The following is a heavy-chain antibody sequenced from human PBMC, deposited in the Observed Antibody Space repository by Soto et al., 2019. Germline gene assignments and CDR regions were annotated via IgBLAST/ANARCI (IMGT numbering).Heavy chain of an antibody. J-gene: IGHJ4*02. CDR3: ARDSSSWYSN. Sequence: ASVQVSFQASGYTFTGYYRHWVRQAPGQGLEWMGWINPNSGGTNYAQKFQGRVTMTRDTSISTAYMELSRLRADDTAVYYCARDSSSWYSNWGQGTLVTVSS. CDR2: INPNSGGT. CDR1: GYTFTGYY. D-gene: IGHD6-13*01. V-gene: IGHV1-2*02.